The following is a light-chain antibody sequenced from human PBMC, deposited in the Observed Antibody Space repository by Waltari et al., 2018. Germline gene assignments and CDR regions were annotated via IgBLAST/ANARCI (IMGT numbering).Light chain of an antibody. CDR2: GAS. CDR1: QNVNSN. V-gene: IGKV3-15*01. Sequence: EVVMTQSPATLSVSPGERATLPCRASQNVNSNLACYQQKPGQAPRLLIYGASTTATGIPARFSGSGSGTEFTLTISSLQSEDFAVYYCHQYNNWPPFTFGQGTKLEIK. CDR3: HQYNNWPPFT. J-gene: IGKJ2*01.